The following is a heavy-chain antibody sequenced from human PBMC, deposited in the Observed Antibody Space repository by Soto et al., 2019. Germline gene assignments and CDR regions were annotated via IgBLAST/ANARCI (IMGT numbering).Heavy chain of an antibody. J-gene: IGHJ4*02. Sequence: GGSLRLSCAASGFTFSSYGMHWVRQAPGKGLEWVAVISYDGSNKYYADSVKGRFTISRDISKNTLYLQMNSLRAEDTAVYYCAKEGGSEGRLDSWGQGTLVTVS. D-gene: IGHD3-10*01. CDR1: GFTFSSYG. V-gene: IGHV3-30*18. CDR2: ISYDGSNK. CDR3: AKEGGSEGRLDS.